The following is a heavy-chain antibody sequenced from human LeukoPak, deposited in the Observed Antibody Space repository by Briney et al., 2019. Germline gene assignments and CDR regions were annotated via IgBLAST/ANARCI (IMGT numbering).Heavy chain of an antibody. Sequence: PSETLSLTCTVSGGSISSGSYYWSWIRQPAGKGLEWIGYIYYRVTSDYNPSLKSRVTISVDTSKNQFSLKLSSVTAADTAVYYCARRRGGDYGMYYYYYMDVWGKGTTVTVSS. CDR2: IYYRVTS. D-gene: IGHD4-17*01. CDR3: ARRRGGDYGMYYYYYMDV. CDR1: GGSISSGSYY. J-gene: IGHJ6*03. V-gene: IGHV4-61*10.